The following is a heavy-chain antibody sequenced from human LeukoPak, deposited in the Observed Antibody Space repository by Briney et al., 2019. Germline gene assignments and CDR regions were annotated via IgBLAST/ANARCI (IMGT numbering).Heavy chain of an antibody. CDR3: AVSRSGSIFVFDI. Sequence: SETLSLTCTVSGDSISSSSYYWVWLRQPPGKGLEWIATIHYTGSTYYNPSLKSRVTISVDTSKNQFSLKLSSVTAADTAVYYCAVSRSGSIFVFDIWGQGTMVTVSS. CDR1: GDSISSSSYY. V-gene: IGHV4-39*07. CDR2: IHYTGST. J-gene: IGHJ3*02. D-gene: IGHD2-15*01.